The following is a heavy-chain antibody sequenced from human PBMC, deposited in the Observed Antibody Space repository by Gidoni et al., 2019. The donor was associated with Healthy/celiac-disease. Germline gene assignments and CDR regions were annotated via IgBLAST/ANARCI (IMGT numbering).Heavy chain of an antibody. CDR1: GGSFSGYY. CDR3: ARGRNSQVWDSERVFDY. Sequence: QVQLQQWGAGLLKPSETLSLTCAVYGGSFSGYYWSWIRQPPGKWLEWIGEIHHSGSTNYNPSLKSRVTISVDTSKNQFSLKLSSVTAADTAVYYCARGRNSQVWDSERVFDYWGQGTLVTVSS. J-gene: IGHJ4*02. V-gene: IGHV4-34*01. CDR2: IHHSGST. D-gene: IGHD1-26*01.